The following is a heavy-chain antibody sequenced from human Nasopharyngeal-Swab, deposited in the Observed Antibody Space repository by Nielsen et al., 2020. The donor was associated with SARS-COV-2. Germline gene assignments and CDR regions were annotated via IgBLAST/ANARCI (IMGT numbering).Heavy chain of an antibody. CDR1: GGTFSSYA. Sequence: SLKVSCKASGGTFSSYAISWVRQAPGQGLEWMGGIIPIFGTANYAQKFQGRVTITADESTSTAYMELSSLRSEDTAVYYCARFYDYVWGSYPQWTAFDIWGQGTMVTVSS. D-gene: IGHD3-16*02. CDR2: IIPIFGTA. CDR3: ARFYDYVWGSYPQWTAFDI. V-gene: IGHV1-69*13. J-gene: IGHJ3*02.